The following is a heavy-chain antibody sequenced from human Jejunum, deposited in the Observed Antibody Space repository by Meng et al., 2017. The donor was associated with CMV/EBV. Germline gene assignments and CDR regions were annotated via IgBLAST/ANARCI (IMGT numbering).Heavy chain of an antibody. CDR3: ARGESRGYYYFDY. V-gene: IGHV4-4*07. Sequence: QESGPGLVSPSETLALTCSVSGDSINNHFWSWIRQPAGKNLEWIGRISSSGNTNYTPSFKSRVIMSLDTSNNQFFLKLTSVTAADTALYYCARGESRGYYYFDYWGQGILVTVSS. J-gene: IGHJ4*02. CDR2: ISSSGNT. D-gene: IGHD3-22*01. CDR1: GDSINNHF.